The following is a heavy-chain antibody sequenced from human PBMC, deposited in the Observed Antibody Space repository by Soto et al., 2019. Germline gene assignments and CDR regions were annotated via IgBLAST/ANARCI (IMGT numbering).Heavy chain of an antibody. D-gene: IGHD6-19*01. CDR2: IWYDGSNK. CDR1: GFTFSSYG. V-gene: IGHV3-33*01. CDR3: ARGDSPFAIAVAGPIDY. Sequence: GGSLRLSCAASGFTFSSYGMHWVRQAPGKGLEWVAVIWYDGSNKYYADSVKGRFTISRDNSKSTLYLQMNSLRAEDTAVYYCARGDSPFAIAVAGPIDYWGQGTLVTVSS. J-gene: IGHJ4*02.